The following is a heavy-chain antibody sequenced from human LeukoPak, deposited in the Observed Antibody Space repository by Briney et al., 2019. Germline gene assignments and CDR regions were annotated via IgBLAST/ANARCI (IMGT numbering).Heavy chain of an antibody. V-gene: IGHV4-59*01. CDR1: GGSINSYY. D-gene: IGHD2-2*01. J-gene: IGHJ4*02. CDR2: IYYTGST. CDR3: TRVVVHGHSDY. Sequence: SETLSHTCTVSGGSINSYYWSWIRQPPGKGLDWIGYIYYTGSTKYNPSLNSRVTISVDTSKNQFSLELRSVTAADTAVYYCTRVVVHGHSDYWGQGTLVTVSS.